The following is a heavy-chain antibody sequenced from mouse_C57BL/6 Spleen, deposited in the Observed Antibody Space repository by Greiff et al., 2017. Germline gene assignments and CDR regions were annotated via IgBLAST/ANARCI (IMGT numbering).Heavy chain of an antibody. CDR3: ARKGDSNYGAWFAY. CDR2: IWSGGST. Sequence: VMLVESGPGLVQPSQSLSISCTVSGFSLTSYGVHWVRQSPGKGLEWLGVIWSGGSTDYNAAFISRLSSSKDNSKSQVFFKMNSLQADETAIYYGARKGDSNYGAWFAYWGQGTLVTVSA. CDR1: GFSLTSYG. D-gene: IGHD2-5*01. J-gene: IGHJ3*01. V-gene: IGHV2-2*01.